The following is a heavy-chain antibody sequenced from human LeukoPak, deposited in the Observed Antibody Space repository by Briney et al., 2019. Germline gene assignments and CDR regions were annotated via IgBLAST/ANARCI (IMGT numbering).Heavy chain of an antibody. Sequence: GGSLRLSCAASGFTFSSAWMSWVRQAPGKGLEWVANVNQDGSGKYYVDSVKGRFTISRDNAKNSLYLQMNSLRVEDTALYYCARRAPSHDFDDWGQGTLVTVSS. CDR3: ARRAPSHDFDD. V-gene: IGHV3-7*01. J-gene: IGHJ4*02. CDR2: VNQDGSGK. CDR1: GFTFSSAW.